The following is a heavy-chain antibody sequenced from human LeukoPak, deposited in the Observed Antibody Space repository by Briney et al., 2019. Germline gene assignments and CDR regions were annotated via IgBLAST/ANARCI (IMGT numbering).Heavy chain of an antibody. V-gene: IGHV3-23*01. CDR3: AKEAGYSSSWFPYYFDY. CDR1: GFTFSSYA. Sequence: GGSLRLSCAASGFTFSSYAMSWVRQAPGKGLEWVSAISGSGGSTYYADSVKGRFTISRDNSKNTLYLQMSSLRAEDTAVYYCAKEAGYSSSWFPYYFDYWGQGTLVTVSS. J-gene: IGHJ4*02. CDR2: ISGSGGST. D-gene: IGHD6-13*01.